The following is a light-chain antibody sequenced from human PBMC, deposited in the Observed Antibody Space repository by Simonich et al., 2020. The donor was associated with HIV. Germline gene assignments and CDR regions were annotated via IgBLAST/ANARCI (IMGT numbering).Light chain of an antibody. J-gene: IGLJ3*02. CDR3: QAWDRSTAV. CDR1: KLGDRY. CDR2: ADN. Sequence: SYELTQPPSVSVSPGQTASITCSGDKLGDRYASWYQQKPGQSPVLVIYADNKRPSGIPEQFSGSNSGNTATLTISGTQAMNEADYYCQAWDRSTAVFGGGTKLTVL. V-gene: IGLV3-1*01.